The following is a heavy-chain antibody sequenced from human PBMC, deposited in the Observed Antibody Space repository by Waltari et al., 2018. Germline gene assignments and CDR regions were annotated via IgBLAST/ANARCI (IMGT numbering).Heavy chain of an antibody. V-gene: IGHV3-66*01. J-gene: IGHJ5*02. CDR3: ARDWNGDYIFDNWFDP. Sequence: EVQLVASGGGLVQPGGSLRLSCAASGFTVLSNFMNWVRQAPMKGLEWVSVIYNDDTYYADSVKGRFTISRDNSKNTVYLQMSSLRVEDTAVYYCARDWNGDYIFDNWFDPWGQGTLVTVAS. CDR2: IYNDDT. D-gene: IGHD4-17*01. CDR1: GFTVLSNF.